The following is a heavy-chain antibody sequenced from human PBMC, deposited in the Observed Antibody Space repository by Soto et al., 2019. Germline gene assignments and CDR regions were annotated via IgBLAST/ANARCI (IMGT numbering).Heavy chain of an antibody. Sequence: QMQLVQSGPEVKKPGTSVKVSCKTSGFTFTSSAVQWVRQARGQRLEWIGWIVVGSTNTNYAQKFQERVTITRDMSTRTAYMELSSLRSEDTAVCYCAAGASGSGEGYFYYGMDVWGQGTTVTVSS. CDR3: AAGASGSGEGYFYYGMDV. CDR2: IVVGSTNT. V-gene: IGHV1-58*01. J-gene: IGHJ6*02. D-gene: IGHD3-10*01. CDR1: GFTFTSSA.